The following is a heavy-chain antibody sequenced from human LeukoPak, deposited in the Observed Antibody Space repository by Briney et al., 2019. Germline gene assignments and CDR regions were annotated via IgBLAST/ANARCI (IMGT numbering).Heavy chain of an antibody. CDR2: ISAYNGNT. CDR3: ARDGAYYYDSSGYYQFDY. CDR1: GYTFTSYG. D-gene: IGHD3-22*01. V-gene: IGHV1-18*01. Sequence: APVKVSCKASGYTFTSYGISWVRQAPGQGPEWMGWISAYNGNTNYAQKLQGRVTMTTDTSTSTAYMELRSLRSDDTAVYYCARDGAYYYDSSGYYQFDYWGQGTLVTVSS. J-gene: IGHJ4*02.